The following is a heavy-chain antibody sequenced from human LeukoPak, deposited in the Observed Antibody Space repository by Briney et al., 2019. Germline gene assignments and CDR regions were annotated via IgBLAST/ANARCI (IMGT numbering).Heavy chain of an antibody. CDR2: INANNDGS. CDR1: GYTITGYY. Sequence: GASVKVSCKASGYTITGYYMHWVRQAPGQGLEWMGWINANNDGSVYAQKFQGRVTMTEDTSTDTAYMELSSLRSDDTAVYYCTTGKIYCSTTSCSDDYWGQGTLVTVSS. V-gene: IGHV1-2*02. D-gene: IGHD2-2*01. CDR3: TTGKIYCSTTSCSDDY. J-gene: IGHJ4*02.